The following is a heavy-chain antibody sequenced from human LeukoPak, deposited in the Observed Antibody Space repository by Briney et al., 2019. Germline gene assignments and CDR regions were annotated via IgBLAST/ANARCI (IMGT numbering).Heavy chain of an antibody. CDR2: ITSGSTTI. D-gene: IGHD2-15*01. Sequence: GGSLSLSCAASGFSFSTYAMSWVRQAPGKGLEWVSYITSGSTTIYYADSVKGRFTISRDNAKNSLYLQMNSLRAEDTAVYYCARGSDVSDYWGQGTLVTVSS. J-gene: IGHJ4*02. CDR1: GFSFSTYA. V-gene: IGHV3-48*01. CDR3: ARGSDVSDY.